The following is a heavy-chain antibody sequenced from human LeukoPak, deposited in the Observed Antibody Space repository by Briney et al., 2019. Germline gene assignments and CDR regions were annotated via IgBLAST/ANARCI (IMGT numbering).Heavy chain of an antibody. CDR1: GFTFSNYF. V-gene: IGHV3-21*01. J-gene: IGHJ3*01. Sequence: GGSLRLSCAASGFTFSNYFMNWVRQAPGRGLEWVSSITGSSTTIYYIDSVRGRFTISRDNAKNSLSLQMNSLRAEDTAVYYCARGWGRIFWGQGTMVTVSS. D-gene: IGHD3-16*01. CDR2: ITGSSTTI. CDR3: ARGWGRIF.